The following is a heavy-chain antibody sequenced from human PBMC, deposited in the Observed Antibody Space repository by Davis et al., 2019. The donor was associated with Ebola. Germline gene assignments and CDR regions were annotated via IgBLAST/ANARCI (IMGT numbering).Heavy chain of an antibody. CDR2: ISGSGGST. D-gene: IGHD4-23*01. CDR1: GFTFSSYW. J-gene: IGHJ4*02. Sequence: GESLKISCAASGFTFSSYWMHWARQVPGKGLEWVSAISGSGGSTYYADSVKGRFTISRDNSKNTLYLQMNSLRAEDTAVYYCAKDWWATTVVTPLGYLDYWGQGTLVTVSS. V-gene: IGHV3-23*01. CDR3: AKDWWATTVVTPLGYLDY.